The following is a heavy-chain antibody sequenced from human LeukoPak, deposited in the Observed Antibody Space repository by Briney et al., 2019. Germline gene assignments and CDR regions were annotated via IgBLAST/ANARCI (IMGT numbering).Heavy chain of an antibody. CDR2: IYYSGST. J-gene: IGHJ4*02. D-gene: IGHD1-26*01. CDR3: ASWGAGWELRDY. V-gene: IGHV4-59*01. Sequence: SETLSLTCTVSGGSISSYYWSWIRQPPGKGLEWIGYIYYSGSTNYNPSLKSRVTISVDTSKNQFSLKLSSVTAADTAVYYCASWGAGWELRDYWGQGTLVTVSS. CDR1: GGSISSYY.